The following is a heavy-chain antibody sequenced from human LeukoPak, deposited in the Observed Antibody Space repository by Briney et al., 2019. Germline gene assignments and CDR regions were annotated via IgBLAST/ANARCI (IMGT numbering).Heavy chain of an antibody. V-gene: IGHV3-23*01. J-gene: IGHJ4*02. D-gene: IGHD3-22*01. CDR3: AREGRDYYDSSGYYLYYFDY. CDR2: ISGSGGST. CDR1: GFTFSSYA. Sequence: PGGSLRLSCAASGFTFSSYAMSWVRQAPGKGLEWVSAISGSGGSTYYADSVKGRFTISRDNSKNTLYLQMNSLRAEDTAVYYCAREGRDYYDSSGYYLYYFDYWGQGTLVTVSS.